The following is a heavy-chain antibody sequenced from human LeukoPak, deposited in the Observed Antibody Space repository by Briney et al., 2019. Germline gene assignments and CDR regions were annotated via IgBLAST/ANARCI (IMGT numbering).Heavy chain of an antibody. Sequence: PSETLSLTCTVSGGSISSGDYYWSWIRQPPGKGLEWIGYIYYSGSTNYNPSLKSRVTISVDTSKNQFSLKLSSVTAADTAVYYCARAEYSNYETFDYWGQGTLVTVSS. V-gene: IGHV4-61*08. CDR3: ARAEYSNYETFDY. CDR2: IYYSGST. D-gene: IGHD4-11*01. J-gene: IGHJ4*02. CDR1: GGSISSGDYY.